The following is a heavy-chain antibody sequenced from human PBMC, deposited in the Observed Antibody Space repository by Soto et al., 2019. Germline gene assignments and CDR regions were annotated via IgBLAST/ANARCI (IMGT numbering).Heavy chain of an antibody. J-gene: IGHJ3*02. CDR1: GGSISGYY. CDR2: FHSSGTT. D-gene: IGHD7-27*01. V-gene: IGHV4-59*01. CDR3: ARRSGATWGDAFDI. Sequence: QVQLQESGPGLLKPSETLSLTCTVSGGSISGYYWSWVRQPPGNGPDWIGHFHSSGTTNYNPSLKSRVTISGDTSKNQFSLKLSSVTAADTAVYYCARRSGATWGDAFDIWGLGTMVTVSS.